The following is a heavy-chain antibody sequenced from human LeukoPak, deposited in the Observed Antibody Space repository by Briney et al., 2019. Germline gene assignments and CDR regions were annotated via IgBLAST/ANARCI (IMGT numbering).Heavy chain of an antibody. CDR2: ISGSNGNT. J-gene: IGHJ1*01. D-gene: IGHD2/OR15-2a*01. CDR1: GGTFSSYA. Sequence: ASVKVSCKASGGTFSSYAISWVRQAPGQGLEWMGWISGSNGNTNYSPRLQDRVTMTTDTSATTAYMELRRLRSDDTAVYYCASGEYQTGWPPKTAEYFRYWGQGTRVTVSS. V-gene: IGHV1-18*01. CDR3: ASGEYQTGWPPKTAEYFRY.